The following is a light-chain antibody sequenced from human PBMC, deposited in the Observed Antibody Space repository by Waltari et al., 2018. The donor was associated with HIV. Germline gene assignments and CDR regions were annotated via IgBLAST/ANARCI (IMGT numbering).Light chain of an antibody. Sequence: QPVLTQPPSASGTPGQRVTISCSGSSSNIGDNYVYWYQQLPDTAPKLLIYRSNQRPSGVPDRFSGSKSDTSASLAISGLRSDDEADYYCAAWDDSLSGYVFGNGTKVTVL. V-gene: IGLV1-47*01. CDR3: AAWDDSLSGYV. CDR1: SSNIGDNY. CDR2: RSN. J-gene: IGLJ1*01.